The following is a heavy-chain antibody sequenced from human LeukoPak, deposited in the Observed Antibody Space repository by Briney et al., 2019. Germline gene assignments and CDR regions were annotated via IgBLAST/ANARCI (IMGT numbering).Heavy chain of an antibody. CDR2: IYYSGST. CDR3: ARKGIAAAGGIDY. CDR1: GGSISSYN. D-gene: IGHD6-13*01. J-gene: IGHJ4*02. Sequence: PSETLSLTCTVSGGSISSYNWSWIRQPPGKGLEWIGYIYYSGSTNYNPSLKSRVTISVDTSKNQFSLKLSSVTTADTAVYYCARKGIAAAGGIDYWGQGTLVTVSS. V-gene: IGHV4-59*01.